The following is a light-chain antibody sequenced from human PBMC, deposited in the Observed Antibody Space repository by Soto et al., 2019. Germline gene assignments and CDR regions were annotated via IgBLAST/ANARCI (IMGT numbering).Light chain of an antibody. CDR1: TGPVTNGHF. CDR3: MLSYTGRLYV. V-gene: IGLV7-46*01. J-gene: IGLJ1*01. CDR2: DTD. Sequence: QAVVTQEPSLTVSPGGTVTLTCGSSTGPVTNGHFPYWFQQKPGQAPRPLIYDTDNKHSWTPARFSASLLGDKAALTLSGALYADEADYYCMLSYTGRLYVFGPGTKVTVL.